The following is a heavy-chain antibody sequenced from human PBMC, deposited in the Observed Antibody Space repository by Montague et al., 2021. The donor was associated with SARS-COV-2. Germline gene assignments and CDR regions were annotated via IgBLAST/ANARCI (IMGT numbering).Heavy chain of an antibody. V-gene: IGHV4-39*01. J-gene: IGHJ6*03. D-gene: IGHD3-10*01. CDR1: GGSVSSSPYY. CDR3: ASSYYYGSGTYVYNYYMDV. CDR2: ISYSGRT. Sequence: SETLSLTCTVSGGSVSSSPYYWGWIRQPPGRGLEGVVSISYSGRTYFSPSLKSRLTITVDSSENQFSLRLSSVTAADTAVYYCASSYYYGSGTYVYNYYMDVWGKGTTVTVSS.